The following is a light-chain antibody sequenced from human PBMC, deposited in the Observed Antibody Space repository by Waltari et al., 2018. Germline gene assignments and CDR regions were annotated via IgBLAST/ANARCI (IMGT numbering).Light chain of an antibody. CDR1: QSINSW. CDR2: RAS. Sequence: DIQMTQSPSTLSASVGDTVSITCRASQSINSWLAWYQQNSGKAPNRLIYRASTLESGVPSSFSGSEAGAEFTITISRLQHDVFATYCCQQYTDDWTFGQGTKVEIK. CDR3: QQYTDDWT. V-gene: IGKV1-5*03. J-gene: IGKJ1*01.